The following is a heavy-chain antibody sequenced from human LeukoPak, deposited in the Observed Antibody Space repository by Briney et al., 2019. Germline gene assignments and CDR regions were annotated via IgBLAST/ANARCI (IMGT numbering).Heavy chain of an antibody. CDR1: GYSFRNHW. V-gene: IGHV5-51*01. CDR2: IYPGDSNT. D-gene: IGHD6-13*01. J-gene: IGHJ4*02. CDR3: VRHGLGTSWFGFDY. Sequence: GESLKISCKGSGYSFRNHWIGWVRQMPGKGLEWMGIIYPGDSNTIYSPSFQGQVTMSADRSISTAYLQWSSLKASDSAMCYCVRHGLGTSWFGFDYWGQGTLVTVSS.